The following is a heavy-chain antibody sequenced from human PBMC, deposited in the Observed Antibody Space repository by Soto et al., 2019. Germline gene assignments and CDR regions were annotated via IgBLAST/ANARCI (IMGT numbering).Heavy chain of an antibody. V-gene: IGHV4-30-4*01. D-gene: IGHD2-21*02. CDR2: IYYSGNT. CDR1: GDSISSGDYY. J-gene: IGHJ5*02. CDR3: ARHPSDFWFDP. Sequence: PSETLSLTCTVSGDSISSGDYYWSWIRQPPGKGLEWIGCIYYSGNTYYNPSLKRRFSISVDTSKNQFSLKLSSVTAADTAVYYCARHPSDFWFDPWGQGTLVTVS.